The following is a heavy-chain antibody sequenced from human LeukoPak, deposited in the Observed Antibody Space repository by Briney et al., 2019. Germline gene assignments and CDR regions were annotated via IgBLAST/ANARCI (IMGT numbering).Heavy chain of an antibody. J-gene: IGHJ5*02. D-gene: IGHD3-10*01. CDR1: GYTLTDLS. CDR2: FDPEDGET. Sequence: ASVKVSCKVSGYTLTDLSMHWVRQAPGKGLEWMGGFDPEDGETIYAQKFQGRVTMTEDTSTDTAYMELSSLRSEDTAVYYCATMAPGFGEFSYRWFDPWGQGTLVTVSS. V-gene: IGHV1-24*01. CDR3: ATMAPGFGEFSYRWFDP.